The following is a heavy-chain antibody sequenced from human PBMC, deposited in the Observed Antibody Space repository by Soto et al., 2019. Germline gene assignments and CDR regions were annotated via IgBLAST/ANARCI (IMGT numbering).Heavy chain of an antibody. J-gene: IGHJ6*02. Sequence: SVKVSCKASGGTFSSYTISSVRQAPGQGLEWMGRIIPILGIANYAQKFQGRVTITADKSTSTAYMELSSLRSEDTAVYYCASLMSSGYYYGMDVWGQGTTVTVSS. CDR2: IIPILGIA. CDR3: ASLMSSGYYYGMDV. D-gene: IGHD3-10*01. CDR1: GGTFSSYT. V-gene: IGHV1-69*02.